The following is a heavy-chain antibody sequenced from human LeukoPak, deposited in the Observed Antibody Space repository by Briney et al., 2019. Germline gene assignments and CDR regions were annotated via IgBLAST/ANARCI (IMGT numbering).Heavy chain of an antibody. CDR1: GYTFTNYD. J-gene: IGHJ4*02. D-gene: IGHD4-17*01. CDR3: AREGSGDYEYYFDY. Sequence: ASVKVSCKASGYTFTNYDINWVRQATGQGLEWMGWMNPNSGNTGYAQKFQGRVTMTRNTSISTAYMELSSLRSEDTAVYYCAREGSGDYEYYFDYWGQGTLVTVSS. V-gene: IGHV1-8*02. CDR2: MNPNSGNT.